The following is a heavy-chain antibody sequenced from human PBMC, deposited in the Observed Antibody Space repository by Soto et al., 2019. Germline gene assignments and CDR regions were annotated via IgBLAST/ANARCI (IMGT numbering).Heavy chain of an antibody. CDR1: GFTFSSHS. D-gene: IGHD2-8*01. J-gene: IGHJ4*02. Sequence: PGRSLRLSCAASGFTFSSHSMGWLRQAPGTGPEWVAFVDGSGGDTSYADSVEGRFTISRDNSDNSLYLDMNSLRAEDTGRYFCAKEIFAAAYAATSAFDLWGQGTLVTVSS. CDR2: VDGSGGDT. V-gene: IGHV3-23*01. CDR3: AKEIFAAAYAATSAFDL.